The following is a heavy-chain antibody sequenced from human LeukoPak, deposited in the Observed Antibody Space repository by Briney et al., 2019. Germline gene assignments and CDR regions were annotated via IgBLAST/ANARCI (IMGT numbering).Heavy chain of an antibody. CDR2: AYYRSKWYN. Sequence: SQTLSLTCAISGDSVSSNSATWNWIRQSPSRGLEWLGRAYYRSKWYNDYAVSVESRVTINPDTSKNQFSLRLNSVTATDTAMYYCARGPYSYDSSGCFDYWGQGALVTVSS. V-gene: IGHV6-1*01. CDR1: GDSVSSNSAT. CDR3: ARGPYSYDSSGCFDY. D-gene: IGHD3-22*01. J-gene: IGHJ4*02.